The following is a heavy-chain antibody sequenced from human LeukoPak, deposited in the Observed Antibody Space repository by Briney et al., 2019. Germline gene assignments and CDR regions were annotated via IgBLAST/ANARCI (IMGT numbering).Heavy chain of an antibody. Sequence: SVKVSCKASGGTFSSYAISWVRQAPGQGLEWMGRIIPILGVANYAQKFQGRVTITADKSTSTAYMELSSLRSEDTAVYYCARGTYDSSGYCFDYWGQGTLVTVSS. CDR1: GGTFSSYA. CDR3: ARGTYDSSGYCFDY. D-gene: IGHD3-22*01. CDR2: IIPILGVA. V-gene: IGHV1-69*04. J-gene: IGHJ4*02.